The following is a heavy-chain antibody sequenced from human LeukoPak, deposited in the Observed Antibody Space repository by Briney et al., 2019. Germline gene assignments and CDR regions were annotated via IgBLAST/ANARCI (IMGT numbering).Heavy chain of an antibody. D-gene: IGHD6-13*01. V-gene: IGHV3-23*01. CDR2: ISVSGNT. J-gene: IGHJ3*01. CDR3: AKDRGSWFALFDS. Sequence: GGSLRLSCAASGFTLSSYAMSWVRQAPGKGLEWVSAISVSGNTYHADSVKGRFTISRDSSKNTLYLQMNRLRAEDAAVYYCAKDRGSWFALFDSWGQGTMVTVSS. CDR1: GFTLSSYA.